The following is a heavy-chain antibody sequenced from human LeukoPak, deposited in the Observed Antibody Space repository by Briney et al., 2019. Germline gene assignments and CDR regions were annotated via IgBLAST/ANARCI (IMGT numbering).Heavy chain of an antibody. CDR1: GFTFSSYG. CDR2: ISYDGSNK. V-gene: IGHV3-30*18. J-gene: IGHJ4*02. D-gene: IGHD5-12*01. CDR3: AKDQGNIVATIFDY. Sequence: PGGSLRLSCAASGFTFSSYGMHWVRQAPGKGLEWVAVISYDGSNKYYADSVKGRFTISRDNSKNTLYLQMNSLRAEDTAVYYCAKDQGNIVATIFDYWGQGTLVTVSS.